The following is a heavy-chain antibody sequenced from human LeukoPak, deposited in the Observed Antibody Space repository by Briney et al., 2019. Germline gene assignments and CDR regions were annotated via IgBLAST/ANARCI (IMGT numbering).Heavy chain of an antibody. CDR1: GYTFASYG. V-gene: IGHV1-18*01. D-gene: IGHD5-12*01. Sequence: VKVSCKASGYTFASYGISWVRQAPGQGLEWMGWISAYNGNTNYAQKLQGRVTMTTDTSTSTAYMELRSLRSDDTAVYYCARTSSDVDIVATIGPNWFDPWGQGTLVTVSS. CDR2: ISAYNGNT. CDR3: ARTSSDVDIVATIGPNWFDP. J-gene: IGHJ5*02.